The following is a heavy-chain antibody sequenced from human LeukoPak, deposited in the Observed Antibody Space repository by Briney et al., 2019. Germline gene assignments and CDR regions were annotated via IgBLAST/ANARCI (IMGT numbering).Heavy chain of an antibody. J-gene: IGHJ4*02. V-gene: IGHV3-30-3*01. CDR3: ARAPYYDILTGPLDY. CDR2: ISYDGSNK. D-gene: IGHD3-9*01. Sequence: GGSLRLSCAASGFTFSSYAMHWVRQARGKGLEWVAVISYDGSNKYYADSVKGRFTISRDNSKNTLYLQMNSLRAEDTAVYYCARAPYYDILTGPLDYWGQGTLVTVSS. CDR1: GFTFSSYA.